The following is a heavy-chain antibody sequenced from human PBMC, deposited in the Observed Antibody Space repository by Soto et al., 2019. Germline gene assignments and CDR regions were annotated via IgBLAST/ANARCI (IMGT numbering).Heavy chain of an antibody. CDR3: ARAWIGGSSGLGY. CDR2: IYYSGST. Sequence: SETLSLTCTVSGGSISSYYWSWIRQPPGKGLEWIGYIYYSGSTNYNPSLKSRVTISVDTSKNQFSLKLSSVTAADTAVYYCARAWIGGSSGLGYWGQGTLVTVSS. V-gene: IGHV4-59*01. CDR1: GGSISSYY. J-gene: IGHJ4*02. D-gene: IGHD2-15*01.